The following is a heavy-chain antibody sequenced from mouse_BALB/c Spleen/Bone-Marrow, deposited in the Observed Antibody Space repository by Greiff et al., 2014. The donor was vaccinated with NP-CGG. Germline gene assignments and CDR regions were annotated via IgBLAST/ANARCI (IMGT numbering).Heavy chain of an antibody. CDR1: GFSLTSYG. CDR2: IWSDGST. V-gene: IGHV2-6-1*01. J-gene: IGHJ4*01. Sequence: VKLEESGPGLVAPSQSLSITCTISGFSLTSYGVHWVRQPPGKGLEWLVVIWSDGSTTYNSALKSRLSISKDNSKSQVFLKVNSLQTDDTAMYYCARHGNYAMDYWGQGTSVTVSS. D-gene: IGHD1-1*02. CDR3: ARHGNYAMDY.